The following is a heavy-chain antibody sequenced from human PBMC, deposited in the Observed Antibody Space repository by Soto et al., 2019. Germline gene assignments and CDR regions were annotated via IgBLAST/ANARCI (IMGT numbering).Heavy chain of an antibody. Sequence: ASAKVSCKDSGYTFTSNGISWVRQAHGQGLEWMGWISAYNGNTNYAQKPQGRVTMTTDTSTSTAYMELRSLRSDDTAVYYCARDGHLDTAMVMNYYYYGMDVWGQGTTVTVSS. D-gene: IGHD5-18*01. V-gene: IGHV1-18*01. CDR1: GYTFTSNG. CDR3: ARDGHLDTAMVMNYYYYGMDV. CDR2: ISAYNGNT. J-gene: IGHJ6*02.